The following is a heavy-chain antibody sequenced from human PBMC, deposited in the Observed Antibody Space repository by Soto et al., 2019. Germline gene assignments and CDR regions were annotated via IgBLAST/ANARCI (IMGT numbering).Heavy chain of an antibody. Sequence: EVQLLESGGGLVQPGGSLRLSCAASGFTINTNAMTWVRQAPGKGLEWVSAFSGRSGDTYYAASVKGRFTISGDNSKNTVILEMNNLRAEDTAVYYCARDSSAWPNYFDSWGQGIQVTVSS. V-gene: IGHV3-23*01. CDR3: ARDSSAWPNYFDS. J-gene: IGHJ4*02. CDR2: FSGRSGDT. CDR1: GFTINTNA. D-gene: IGHD6-19*01.